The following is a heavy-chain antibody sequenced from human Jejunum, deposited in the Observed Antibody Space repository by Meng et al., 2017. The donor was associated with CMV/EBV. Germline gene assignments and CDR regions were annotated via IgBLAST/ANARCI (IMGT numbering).Heavy chain of an antibody. CDR2: INQSVGS. CDR1: GGSFSHYY. D-gene: IGHD1-14*01. V-gene: IGHV4-34*01. J-gene: IGHJ5*02. Sequence: QVRLQQWGAGLLKPSETLSLTCAVSGGSFSHYYWTWIRQSPGKGLEWIGEINQSVGSNYNPSLKSRVTMSLDTSKNHFSLKLDSVTAADTAVYYCARGGGINRWFDPWGQGTLVTVSS. CDR3: ARGGGINRWFDP.